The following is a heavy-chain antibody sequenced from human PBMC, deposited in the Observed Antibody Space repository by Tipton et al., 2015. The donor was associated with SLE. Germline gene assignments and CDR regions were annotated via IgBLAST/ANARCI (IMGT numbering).Heavy chain of an antibody. CDR1: GFTVSSNY. CDR2: IYSGGST. V-gene: IGHV3-66*01. D-gene: IGHD3-10*01. Sequence: GSLRLSCAASGFTVSSNYMSWVRQAPGKGLEWVSVIYSGGSTYYADSVKGRFTISRDNSKNTLYLQMNSLRAEDTAVYYCARAMVQGLGLGFDIWGQGTMVTVSS. CDR3: ARAMVQGLGLGFDI. J-gene: IGHJ3*02.